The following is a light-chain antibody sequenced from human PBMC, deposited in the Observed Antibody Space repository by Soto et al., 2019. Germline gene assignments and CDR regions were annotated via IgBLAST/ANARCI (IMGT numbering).Light chain of an antibody. CDR3: QKYNSAPRT. CDR2: AAS. V-gene: IGKV1-27*01. CDR1: QGISNY. Sequence: DIQMTQSPSSLSAPVGDRVTITCRASQGISNYLAWYQQKPGKVPKLLIYAASTFQPGVPSRFSGSGSGTDSTLTISSLQPEDVATDYCQKYNSAPRTFGPGTKVDIK. J-gene: IGKJ3*01.